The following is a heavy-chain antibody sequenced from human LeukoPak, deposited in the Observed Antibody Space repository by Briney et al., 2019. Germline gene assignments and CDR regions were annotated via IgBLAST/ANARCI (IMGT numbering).Heavy chain of an antibody. CDR2: IHHSGTP. V-gene: IGHV4-31*02. CDR1: GDSISNSVCY. CDR3: ARVRDSFDY. J-gene: IGHJ4*02. Sequence: PSQTLSLTCTVSGDSISNSVCYWSWIRQHPGKGLEWIGYIHHSGTPYYSPTLKSRLTISVDTSKNQFSLQLSSVTAADTAVYYCARVRDSFDYWGQGTLVTVSS.